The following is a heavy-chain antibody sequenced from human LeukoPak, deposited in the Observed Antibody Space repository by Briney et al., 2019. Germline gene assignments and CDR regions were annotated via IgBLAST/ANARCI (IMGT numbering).Heavy chain of an antibody. Sequence: ASVNVSCKASGYTFTGYYMHWVGQAPGQGRAGMEWINPNSGGTNYAQKCQGKVTMTRDTSIGTAYMELSRLRSDDTAVYYCARDREILDYYYGMDVWGQGTTVTVSS. D-gene: IGHD1-26*01. J-gene: IGHJ6*02. CDR1: GYTFTGYY. CDR2: INPNSGGT. V-gene: IGHV1-2*02. CDR3: ARDREILDYYYGMDV.